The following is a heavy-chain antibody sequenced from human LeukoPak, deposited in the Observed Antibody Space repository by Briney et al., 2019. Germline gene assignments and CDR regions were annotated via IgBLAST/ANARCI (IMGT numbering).Heavy chain of an antibody. CDR1: GYRFEGYY. J-gene: IGHJ4*02. D-gene: IGHD5-12*01. CDR2: ISGYNGKT. CDR3: TRTHDYFSTTRYFDY. V-gene: IGHV1-18*01. Sequence: ASVKVSCKASGYRFEGYYMTWVRQAPGQGLEWMGWISGYNGKTNYAQKFQDRVTMTTDTSTGTVYLELRSLRPDDTAVYFCTRTHDYFSTTRYFDYWGQGALVIVTS.